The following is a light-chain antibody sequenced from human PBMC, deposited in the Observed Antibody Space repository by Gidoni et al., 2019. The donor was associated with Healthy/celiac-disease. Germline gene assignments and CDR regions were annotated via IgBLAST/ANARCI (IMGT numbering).Light chain of an antibody. Sequence: SSLSASVGDRVPITCRASQSISSYLNWYQQKPGKAPKLLIYAASSLQSGVPSRFSGSGSGTDFTLTISSLQPEDFATYYCQQSYSTPRTFGQGTKLEIK. V-gene: IGKV1-39*01. J-gene: IGKJ2*01. CDR2: AAS. CDR3: QQSYSTPRT. CDR1: QSISSY.